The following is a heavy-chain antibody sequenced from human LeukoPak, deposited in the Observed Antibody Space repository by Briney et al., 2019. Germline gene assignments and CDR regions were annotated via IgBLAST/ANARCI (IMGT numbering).Heavy chain of an antibody. CDR2: MNPNSGNT. CDR3: ALYRSSSWEY. D-gene: IGHD6-6*01. V-gene: IGHV1-8*01. CDR1: GYTFTSYD. J-gene: IGHJ4*02. Sequence: ASVKVSSKASGYTFTSYDINWVRPAPGQGLEWMGWMNPNSGNTGYAQKFQGRVTMTRNTSLRTAYMELSSLRSEDTAVYYCALYRSSSWEYWGQGTLVTVSS.